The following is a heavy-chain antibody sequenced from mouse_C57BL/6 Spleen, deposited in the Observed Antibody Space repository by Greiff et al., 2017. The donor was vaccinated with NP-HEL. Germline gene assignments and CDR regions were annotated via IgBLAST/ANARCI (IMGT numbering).Heavy chain of an antibody. CDR1: GFSLTSYG. CDR2: IWSGGST. Sequence: VQLQESGPGLVQPSQSLSITCTVSGFSLTSYGVHWVRQSPGKGLEWLGVIWSGGSTDYNAAFISRLSISKDNSKSQVFFKMNSLQADDTAIYYCARVWDYWYFDVWGTGTTVTVSS. V-gene: IGHV2-2*01. J-gene: IGHJ1*03. CDR3: ARVWDYWYFDV. D-gene: IGHD4-1*01.